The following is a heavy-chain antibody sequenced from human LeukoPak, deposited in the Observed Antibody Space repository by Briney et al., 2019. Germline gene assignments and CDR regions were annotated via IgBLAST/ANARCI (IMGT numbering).Heavy chain of an antibody. V-gene: IGHV3-23*01. CDR3: AKGGTYGDSPLYFDY. D-gene: IGHD4-17*01. Sequence: PGGSLRLSCAASGFTFSSYAMSWVRQAPGKGLEWVSAISGSGSSTYYADSVKGRFTISRDNSKNTLYLQMNSLRAEDTAVYYCAKGGTYGDSPLYFDYWGQGTLVTVSS. CDR1: GFTFSSYA. CDR2: ISGSGSST. J-gene: IGHJ4*02.